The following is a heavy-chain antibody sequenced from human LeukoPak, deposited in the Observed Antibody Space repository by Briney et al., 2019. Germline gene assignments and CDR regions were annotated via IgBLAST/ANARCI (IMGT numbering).Heavy chain of an antibody. CDR3: ARERAVVVPAAIVRDDAFDI. D-gene: IGHD2-2*01. J-gene: IGHJ3*02. CDR1: GGTFSSYA. CDR2: IIPIFGTA. Sequence: GASVKVSCKASGGTFSSYAISWVRQAPGQGLEWMGGIIPIFGTANYAQKFQGRVTITTDESTSTAYMELSSLRSEDTAVYYCARERAVVVPAAIVRDDAFDIWGQGTMVTVSS. V-gene: IGHV1-69*05.